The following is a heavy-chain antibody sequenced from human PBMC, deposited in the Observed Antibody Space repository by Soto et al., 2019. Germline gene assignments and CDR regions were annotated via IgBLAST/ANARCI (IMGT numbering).Heavy chain of an antibody. V-gene: IGHV3-9*01. Sequence: GGSLRLSCAASGFTFDDYAMHWVRQAPGKGLEWVSGISWNSGSIGYADSVKGRFTISRDNAKNSLYLQMNSLRAEDTALYYCAKDAVHVDYGSYYYYMDVWGKGTTVTVSS. CDR1: GFTFDDYA. D-gene: IGHD4-17*01. CDR2: ISWNSGSI. J-gene: IGHJ6*03. CDR3: AKDAVHVDYGSYYYYMDV.